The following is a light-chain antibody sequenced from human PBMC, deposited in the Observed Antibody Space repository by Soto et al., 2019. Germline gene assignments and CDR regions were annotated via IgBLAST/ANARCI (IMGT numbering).Light chain of an antibody. Sequence: EIVLTQSPGTLSLSPGERATLSCRASQSVSSIYLAWYQQKPGQAPRLLIYLASSRAAGIPDRFSGSGSGTDFTLTISRLEPEDFAVYYCQQYGGSPPYTFGQGTKLEIK. CDR1: QSVSSIY. V-gene: IGKV3-20*01. CDR3: QQYGGSPPYT. CDR2: LAS. J-gene: IGKJ2*01.